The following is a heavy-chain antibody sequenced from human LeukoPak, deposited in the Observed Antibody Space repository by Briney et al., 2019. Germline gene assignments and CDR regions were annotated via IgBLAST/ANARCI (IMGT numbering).Heavy chain of an antibody. Sequence: GGPVRLSCAASGFTFSSYGMHWVRQAPGKGLEWVALIWYDGTNKYYADSVKGRFTISRDNSKNTLILQMSSLRGENSAVYYCARDLSLRYSYSYIDDSSGGTELWF. D-gene: IGHD3-22*01. J-gene: IGHJ5*01. V-gene: IGHV3-33*01. CDR1: GFTFSSYG. CDR3: ARDLSLRYSYSYIDDSSGGTELWF. CDR2: IWYDGTNK.